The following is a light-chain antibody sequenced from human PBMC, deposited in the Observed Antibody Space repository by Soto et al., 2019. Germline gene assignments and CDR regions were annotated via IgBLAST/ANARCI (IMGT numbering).Light chain of an antibody. J-gene: IGKJ4*01. V-gene: IGKV1-39*01. CDR2: AAS. Sequence: DIQMNQSPSSLSASVGDRVTITCRASQSISSYLNWYQQKPGKAPKLLIYAASSLQSGVPSRFSSSRSGTDFTLTISSLQPEDFATYYYQQTYSTLSLTFGGGTKVEIK. CDR1: QSISSY. CDR3: QQTYSTLSLT.